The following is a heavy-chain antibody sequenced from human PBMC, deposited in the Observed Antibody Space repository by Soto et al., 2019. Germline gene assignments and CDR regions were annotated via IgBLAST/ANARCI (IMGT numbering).Heavy chain of an antibody. J-gene: IGHJ5*02. CDR2: IWYDGSNK. CDR1: GFTFSSYG. V-gene: IGHV3-33*01. CDR3: ARGAVLRRVAWWFDP. Sequence: QVQLVESGGGVVQPGRSLRLSCAASGFTFSSYGMHWVRQAPGKGLEWVAVIWYDGSNKYYADSVKGRFTISRDNSKNTLYLQMNSLRAEDTAVYYCARGAVLRRVAWWFDPWGQGILVTVSS. D-gene: IGHD3-3*01.